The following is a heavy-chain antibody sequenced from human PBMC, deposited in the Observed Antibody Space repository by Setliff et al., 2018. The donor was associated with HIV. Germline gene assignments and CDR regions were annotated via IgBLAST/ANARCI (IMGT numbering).Heavy chain of an antibody. D-gene: IGHD5-12*01. V-gene: IGHV4-4*08. CDR1: GGSMSSYF. J-gene: IGHJ5*02. CDR3: ARGRGWGRFDP. CDR2: IYSSGTT. Sequence: PSETLSLTCTVSGGSMSSYFWSWIRQSPGKGLEWIGYIYSSGTTDYNPSLKSRVTMSVDTSNSHFSLKLASVTAADTAVYYCARGRGWGRFDPWGQGTLVTVSS.